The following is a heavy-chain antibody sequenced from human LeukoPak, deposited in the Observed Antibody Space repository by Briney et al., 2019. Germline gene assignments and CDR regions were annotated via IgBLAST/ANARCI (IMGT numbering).Heavy chain of an antibody. J-gene: IGHJ4*02. D-gene: IGHD2-2*01. CDR3: ARGNSYANFDY. CDR2: IYSSGST. CDR1: GASINSGSNY. Sequence: KPSETLSLTCRVSGASINSGSNYWGWIRQPPGKTLEWIGSIYSSGSTYYNLSLKSRVIIITDTPNNHFSLTLSSVTAADTAVYYCARGNSYANFDYWGQGTLVTVSS. V-gene: IGHV4-39*07.